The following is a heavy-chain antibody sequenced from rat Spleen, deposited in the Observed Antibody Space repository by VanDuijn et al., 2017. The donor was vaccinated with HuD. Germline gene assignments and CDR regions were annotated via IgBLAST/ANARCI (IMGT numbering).Heavy chain of an antibody. CDR3: ARRGTEARGNWFTY. J-gene: IGHJ3*01. CDR2: ISNEGGNT. D-gene: IGHD1-11*01. CDR1: GINFSNYY. Sequence: EVQLVESGGGSVQPGRSMKLSCAASGINFSNYYMAWVRQAPTKGLEWVASISNEGGNTYYRDSVKGRFTISRDNAKNTLYLQMDSLGSEDTATYYCARRGTEARGNWFTYWGKGTLVAVSS. V-gene: IGHV5-25*01.